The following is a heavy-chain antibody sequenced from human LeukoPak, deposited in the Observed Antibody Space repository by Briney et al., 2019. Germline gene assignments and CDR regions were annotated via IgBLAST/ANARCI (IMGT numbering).Heavy chain of an antibody. CDR1: GFTFSSYA. CDR2: ISYDGSNK. J-gene: IGHJ4*02. D-gene: IGHD6-13*01. Sequence: PGGSLRLSCAASGFTFSSYAMHWVRQAPGKGLEWVAVISYDGSNKYYADSVKGRFTISRDNSKNTLYLQMNSLRAEDTAVYYCARESVCSSWYCYFDYWGQGTLVTVSS. V-gene: IGHV3-30*04. CDR3: ARESVCSSWYCYFDY.